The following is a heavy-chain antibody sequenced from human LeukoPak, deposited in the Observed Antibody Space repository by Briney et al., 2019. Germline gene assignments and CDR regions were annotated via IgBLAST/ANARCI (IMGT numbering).Heavy chain of an antibody. CDR1: GFPFTNYG. V-gene: IGHV3-30*18. J-gene: IGHJ4*02. CDR2: ISHDGTIQ. D-gene: IGHD3-22*01. CDR3: AKAPYIRGYYFDF. Sequence: GRSLTLSCAAPGFPFTNYGMHWVRRAPGKGLGWVAIISHDGTIQHYGDSLKDRFTISRDNSKNTVSLQVNNLRPEDTAVYFCAKAPYIRGYYFDFWGQGIPVSVSS.